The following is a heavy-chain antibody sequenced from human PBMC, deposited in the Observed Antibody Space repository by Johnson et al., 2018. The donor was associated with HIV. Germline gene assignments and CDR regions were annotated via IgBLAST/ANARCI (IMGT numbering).Heavy chain of an antibody. CDR1: GFTFGDYA. CDR2: IRSKAYGETT. V-gene: IGHV3-49*03. CDR3: TGGRDLRAFDV. J-gene: IGHJ3*01. D-gene: IGHD2-21*02. Sequence: VQLVESGGGVVQPGRSLRLSCAASGFTFGDYAMSWFRQAPTKGLEWVSFIRSKAYGETTEYAASVKGRFTISRDDSKSIAFLQMDSLKIEDTAMYYCTGGRDLRAFDVWGQGTMVTVSS.